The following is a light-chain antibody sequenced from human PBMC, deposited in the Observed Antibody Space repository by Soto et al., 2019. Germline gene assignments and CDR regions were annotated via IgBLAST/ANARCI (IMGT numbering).Light chain of an antibody. J-gene: IGLJ1*01. Sequence: QSALTQPASVSGSPGQSITISCTGTSSDVGGYNYVSWYQHNPGRAPKVMICDVTNRPSGVSNRFSGSKSGNTASLTISGLQAEDEADYYCSSFTGSSYVFGTGTKVTVL. CDR3: SSFTGSSYV. CDR1: SSDVGGYNY. V-gene: IGLV2-14*03. CDR2: DVT.